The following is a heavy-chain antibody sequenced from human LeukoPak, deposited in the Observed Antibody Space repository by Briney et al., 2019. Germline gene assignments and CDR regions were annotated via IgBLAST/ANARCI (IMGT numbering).Heavy chain of an antibody. J-gene: IGHJ4*02. CDR2: IREERGQE. V-gene: IGHV3-7*03. CDR1: GLTFSNHW. D-gene: IGHD3-9*01. CDR3: ARVRYDILTGSFGPNDY. Sequence: GGSLRLSCVASGLTFSNHWMSWVRQAPGKGLEWVDNIREERGQEYYVDSVKGRFTISKNIAKNSLYLQMNTLRVEDTAMYYCARVRYDILTGSFGPNDYWGQGTLVTVSS.